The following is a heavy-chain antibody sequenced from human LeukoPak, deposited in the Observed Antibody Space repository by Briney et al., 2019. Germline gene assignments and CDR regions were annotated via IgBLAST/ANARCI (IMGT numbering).Heavy chain of an antibody. V-gene: IGHV1-46*01. Sequence: ASVKVSCKASGYTFTSYYMHWVRQAPGQGLEWMGIINPSGVSTSYAQKFQGRVTMTRDTSTSTVYMELSSLRSEDTAVYYCARNLAPMTLDYWGQGTLVTVSS. J-gene: IGHJ4*02. CDR3: ARNLAPMTLDY. CDR1: GYTFTSYY. D-gene: IGHD3-22*01. CDR2: INPSGVST.